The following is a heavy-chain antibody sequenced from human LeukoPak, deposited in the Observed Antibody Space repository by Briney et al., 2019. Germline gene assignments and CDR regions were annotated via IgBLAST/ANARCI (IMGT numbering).Heavy chain of an antibody. D-gene: IGHD5-12*01. CDR1: GFSFSDYA. Sequence: PGGSLRLSCAASGFSFSDYAMNWVRQAPGKGLEWVSTISGSGSSTYYADSVKGRFTISRDNFKNTLYLQMNSLRAEDTAVYYCAHMVDIVATIREVAFDIWGQGTVVTVSS. CDR3: AHMVDIVATIREVAFDI. V-gene: IGHV3-23*01. J-gene: IGHJ3*02. CDR2: ISGSGSST.